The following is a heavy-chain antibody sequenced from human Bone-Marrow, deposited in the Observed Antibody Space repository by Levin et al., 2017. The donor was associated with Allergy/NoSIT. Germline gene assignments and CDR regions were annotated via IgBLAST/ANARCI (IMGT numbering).Heavy chain of an antibody. CDR2: IIPIFGTT. D-gene: IGHD3-10*01. V-gene: IGHV1-69*13. Sequence: ASVKVSCKASGGIFRSYAINWVRQAPGQGLEWMGGIIPIFGTTDYAQTFQGRVTITADESTSTAYMELSSLRSEDTAVYYCARGRGSSRGLPTVTEYFQHWGQGTLVTVSS. CDR3: ARGRGSSRGLPTVTEYFQH. J-gene: IGHJ1*01. CDR1: GGIFRSYA.